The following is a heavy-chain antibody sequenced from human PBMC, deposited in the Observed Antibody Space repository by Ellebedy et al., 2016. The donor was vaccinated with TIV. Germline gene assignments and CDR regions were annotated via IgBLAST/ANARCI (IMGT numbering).Heavy chain of an antibody. V-gene: IGHV1-2*02. CDR2: ISPDSGGT. D-gene: IGHD3-22*01. J-gene: IGHJ4*02. Sequence: ASVKVSCKASGCTFTGYPINWVRQAPGQGLEWMGWISPDSGGTKYAQKFEGRVTMTRDTSINTAYMELSRLRSDDTAVYYCARATHPYDSSTRGFDYWGQGTLVTVSS. CDR1: GCTFTGYP. CDR3: ARATHPYDSSTRGFDY.